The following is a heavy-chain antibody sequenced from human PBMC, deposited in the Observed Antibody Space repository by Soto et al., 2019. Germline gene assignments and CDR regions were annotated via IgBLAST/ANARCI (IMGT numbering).Heavy chain of an antibody. J-gene: IGHJ6*02. CDR3: ARRRQITFGGVDYGMDV. V-gene: IGHV3-30-3*01. Sequence: QVQLVESGGGVVQPGRSLRLSCAVSGFTFSTYGVHWVRQAPGKGLEWVAVISYDGSNKYYADSVKGRFTISRDNSKNTLYLEMNSLSAEDTAVYYFARRRQITFGGVDYGMDVWGQGTTVTVSS. CDR1: GFTFSTYG. D-gene: IGHD3-16*01. CDR2: ISYDGSNK.